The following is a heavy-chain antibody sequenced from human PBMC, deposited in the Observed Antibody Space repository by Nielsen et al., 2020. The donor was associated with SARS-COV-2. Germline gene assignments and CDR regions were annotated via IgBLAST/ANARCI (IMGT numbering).Heavy chain of an antibody. CDR2: ISNTGST. CDR1: GGSISSYY. V-gene: IGHV4-59*01. CDR3: AREALFNWFDS. Sequence: SETLSLTCTVSGGSISSYYWSWIRQSPGKGLEWIGYISNTGSTNYNPSLQSRVTISVDTSKNQFSLKLNSVTAADTAVYYCAREALFNWFDSWGQGTLVTVSS. J-gene: IGHJ5*01.